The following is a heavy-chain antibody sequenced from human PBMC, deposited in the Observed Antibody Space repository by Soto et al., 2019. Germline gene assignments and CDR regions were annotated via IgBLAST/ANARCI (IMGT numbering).Heavy chain of an antibody. CDR3: AREQNYYYGMDV. Sequence: GGSLRLSCAASGFKFDDYVMHWVRQPPGKGLEWVSLISWDGGSTYYADSVKGRFTISRDNAKNSLYLQMNSLRAEDTAVYYCAREQNYYYGMDVWGQGTMVTVSS. J-gene: IGHJ6*02. V-gene: IGHV3-43D*04. CDR2: ISWDGGST. CDR1: GFKFDDYV.